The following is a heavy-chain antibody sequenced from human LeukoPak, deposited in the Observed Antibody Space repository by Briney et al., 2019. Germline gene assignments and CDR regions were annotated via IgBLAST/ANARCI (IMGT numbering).Heavy chain of an antibody. Sequence: GGSLRLSCAASGFTVSSYEMNWVRQAPGKGLEWVSYISSGGSTIYHADSVKGRFTISRDNAKNTLYLQMNSLRAEDTAVYYCASGDYGDYVATGSINYWGQGTLVTVSS. CDR1: GFTVSSYE. J-gene: IGHJ4*02. V-gene: IGHV3-48*03. CDR2: ISSGGSTI. CDR3: ASGDYGDYVATGSINY. D-gene: IGHD4-17*01.